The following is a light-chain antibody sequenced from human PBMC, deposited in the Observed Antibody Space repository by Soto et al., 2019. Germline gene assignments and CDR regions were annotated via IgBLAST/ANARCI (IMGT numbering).Light chain of an antibody. J-gene: IGKJ1*01. CDR2: GAS. V-gene: IGKV3-15*01. CDR3: QHYNDWPPTWT. Sequence: DILMTQSPSTLSVSPGARATLSCTASQSVSSKLAWYQQKPGQTPRVLIYGASTRASGIPARFSGSGSGTEFTLTISSLQSEDSAVYHCQHYNDWPPTWTFGQGTKV. CDR1: QSVSSK.